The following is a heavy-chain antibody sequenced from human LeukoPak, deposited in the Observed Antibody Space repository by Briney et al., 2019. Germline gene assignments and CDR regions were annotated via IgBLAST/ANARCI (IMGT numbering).Heavy chain of an antibody. J-gene: IGHJ4*02. Sequence: GGSLRLSCAASGFTFSSYSMNWVRQAPGKGLEWVSSISSSSSYIYYADSVKGRFTISRDNAKNSLYLQMNSLRAEDTAVYYCAREYCSSTSCEEDYWGQGTPVTVSS. D-gene: IGHD2-2*01. CDR1: GFTFSSYS. CDR2: ISSSSSYI. V-gene: IGHV3-21*01. CDR3: AREYCSSTSCEEDY.